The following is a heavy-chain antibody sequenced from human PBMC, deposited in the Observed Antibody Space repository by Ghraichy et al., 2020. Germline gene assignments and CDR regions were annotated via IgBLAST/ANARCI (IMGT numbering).Heavy chain of an antibody. CDR2: IKQDGSEK. CDR3: ARLWSYCSGGDCYSIFDY. Sequence: GESLNISCAASGFTFSSCWMSWVRQAPGKGLEWVANIKQDGSEKYYVDSVKGRFTISRDNAKNSLYLQMNSLRAEDTAVYYCARLWSYCSGGDCYSIFDYWGQGTLVTVSS. D-gene: IGHD2-15*01. J-gene: IGHJ4*02. CDR1: GFTFSSCW. V-gene: IGHV3-7*03.